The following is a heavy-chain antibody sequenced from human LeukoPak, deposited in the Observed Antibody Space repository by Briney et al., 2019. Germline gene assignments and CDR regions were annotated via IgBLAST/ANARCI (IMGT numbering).Heavy chain of an antibody. V-gene: IGHV4-30-4*01. Sequence: SETLSLTCSVSGGSISRSDYYWRWIRQPPGKGLEWIGYIYYSGSTYYNPSLKSRVTISVDTSKNQSSLKLSSVTAADTAVYYCAREGSSRAFDYWGQGTLVTVSS. CDR3: AREGSSRAFDY. CDR1: GGSISRSDYY. CDR2: IYYSGST. D-gene: IGHD3-10*01. J-gene: IGHJ4*02.